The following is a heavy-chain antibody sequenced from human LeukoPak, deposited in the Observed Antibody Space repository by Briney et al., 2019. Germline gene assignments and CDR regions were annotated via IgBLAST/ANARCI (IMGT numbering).Heavy chain of an antibody. CDR2: INHSGST. D-gene: IGHD3-22*01. J-gene: IGHJ4*02. CDR1: GGSFSGDY. V-gene: IGHV4-34*01. Sequence: PSETLSLTCAVYGGSFSGDYWSWIRQPPGKGREWIGEINHSGSTNYNPSLKSRVTISIDTSENQCSLKLSSVTAADTAVYYCARSSSGPDYWGQGTLVTVSS. CDR3: ARSSSGPDY.